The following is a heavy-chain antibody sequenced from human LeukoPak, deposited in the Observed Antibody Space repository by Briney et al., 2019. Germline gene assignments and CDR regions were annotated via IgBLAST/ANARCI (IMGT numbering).Heavy chain of an antibody. CDR1: GFTVSSNY. D-gene: IGHD2-15*01. J-gene: IGHJ6*02. V-gene: IGHV3-30*18. CDR3: AKDFASRSGGSGSMDV. CDR2: ISYDGSNK. Sequence: PGGSLRLSCAASGFTVSSNYMSWVRQAPGKGLEWVAVISYDGSNKYYADSVKGRFTISRDNSKNTLYLQMNSLRAEDTAVYYCAKDFASRSGGSGSMDVWGQGTTVTVSS.